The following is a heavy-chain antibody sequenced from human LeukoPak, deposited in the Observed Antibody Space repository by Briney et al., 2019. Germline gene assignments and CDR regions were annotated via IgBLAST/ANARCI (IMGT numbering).Heavy chain of an antibody. Sequence: SETLSLTCTVSGGSISSSSYYWGWIRQPPGKGLEWIGSIYYSGSTYYNPSLKSRITISVDTSKNQFSLKLSSVTAADTAVYYCARLGYDFWSGYPEWFDPWDQGTLVTVSS. CDR2: IYYSGST. D-gene: IGHD3-3*01. J-gene: IGHJ5*02. CDR1: GGSISSSSYY. CDR3: ARLGYDFWSGYPEWFDP. V-gene: IGHV4-39*01.